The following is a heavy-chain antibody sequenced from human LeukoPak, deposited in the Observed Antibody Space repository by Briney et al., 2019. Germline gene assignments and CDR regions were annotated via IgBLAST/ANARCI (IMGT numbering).Heavy chain of an antibody. CDR1: GYTFTGYY. V-gene: IGHV1-2*02. CDR2: INPNSGGT. J-gene: IGHJ4*02. CDR3: ARGGVLLYFDWSYYFDY. Sequence: ASVKVSYKASGYTFTGYYMHWVRQAPGQGLEWMGWINPNSGGTNYAQKFQGRVTMTRDTSISTAYMELSRLRSDDTAVYYCARGGVLLYFDWSYYFDYWGQGTLVTVSS. D-gene: IGHD3-9*01.